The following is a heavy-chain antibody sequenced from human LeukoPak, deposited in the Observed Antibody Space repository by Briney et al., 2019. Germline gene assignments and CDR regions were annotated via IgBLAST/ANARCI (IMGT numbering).Heavy chain of an antibody. CDR1: GFTFSSYG. V-gene: IGHV3-30*04. CDR3: TREVLVRGVRYYGMDV. CDR2: TSYDGSNK. Sequence: GGSLRLSCAASGFTFSSYGMHWVRQAPGKGLEWVALTSYDGSNKDYADSVKGRFTISRDNSKNTLYLQMDSLRSEDTAVFYCTREVLVRGVRYYGMDVWGQGTTVTVSS. J-gene: IGHJ6*02. D-gene: IGHD3-10*01.